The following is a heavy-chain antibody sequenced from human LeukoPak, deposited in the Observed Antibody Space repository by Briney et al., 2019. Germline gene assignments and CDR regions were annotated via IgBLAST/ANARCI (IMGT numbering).Heavy chain of an antibody. CDR2: ISSSSSYI. V-gene: IGHV3-21*01. J-gene: IGHJ3*02. D-gene: IGHD3-22*01. CDR3: ARDPRPSYYYDSSGERAFDI. Sequence: GGSLRLSCAASGFIFSDYVMNWVRQAPGKGLEWVSSISSSSSYISYADSVKGRFTISRDNAKNSLYLQMNSQSAEDTAVYYCARDPRPSYYYDSSGERAFDIWGQGTMVTVSS. CDR1: GFIFSDYV.